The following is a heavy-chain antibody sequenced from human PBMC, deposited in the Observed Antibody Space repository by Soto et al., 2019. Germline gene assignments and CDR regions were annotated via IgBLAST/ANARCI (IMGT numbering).Heavy chain of an antibody. V-gene: IGHV4-39*01. CDR1: GGSISSSSYY. D-gene: IGHD6-25*01. J-gene: IGHJ4*02. CDR3: ARHDRFIAAAGYYFDY. Sequence: PSETLSLTCTVSGGSISSSSYYWGWIRQPPGKGLEWIGSIYYSGSTYYNPSLKSRVTISVDTSKNQFSLKLSSVTAADTAVYYCARHDRFIAAAGYYFDYWGQGTLVTVSS. CDR2: IYYSGST.